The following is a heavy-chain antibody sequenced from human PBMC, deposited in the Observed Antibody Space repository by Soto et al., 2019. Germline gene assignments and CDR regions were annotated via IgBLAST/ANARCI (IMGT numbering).Heavy chain of an antibody. V-gene: IGHV4-59*11. Sequence: SETLSLTCTVSGGSISSHYWSWVRQAPGKGLEWIGHIYCRGSTSYNPSLRSRSTISVDTSNNQFSLKLNSVTTADTAVYYCARDGREASGMDVWGQGTKVTVSS. CDR3: ARDGREASGMDV. D-gene: IGHD1-26*01. CDR2: IYCRGST. CDR1: GGSISSHY. J-gene: IGHJ6*02.